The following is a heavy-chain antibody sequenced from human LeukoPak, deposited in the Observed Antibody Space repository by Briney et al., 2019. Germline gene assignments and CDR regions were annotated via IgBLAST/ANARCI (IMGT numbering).Heavy chain of an antibody. D-gene: IGHD1-26*01. J-gene: IGHJ4*02. CDR3: ARGRRILVGDTNAGDFFDF. CDR2: VNPNSGAT. V-gene: IGHV1-2*02. CDR1: GYVFIDYY. Sequence: ASVKVSCRASGYVFIDYYILWVRQAPGQGLEWMGWVNPNSGATYYPQKFRGRATMTRDTSISTAYMELSRLRSDGTAVYYCARGRRILVGDTNAGDFFDFWGQGALVTVSS.